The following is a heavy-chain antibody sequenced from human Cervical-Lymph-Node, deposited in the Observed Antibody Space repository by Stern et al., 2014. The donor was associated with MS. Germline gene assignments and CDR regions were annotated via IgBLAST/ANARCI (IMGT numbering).Heavy chain of an antibody. J-gene: IGHJ4*02. D-gene: IGHD6-6*01. CDR3: ARAAYSTSSYNY. CDR2: IIPIFGTA. CDR1: GGTFNTNV. V-gene: IGHV1-69*01. Sequence: DQLVESGAEVKKPGSSVKVSCKASGGTFNTNVISWVRQAPGQGLEWMGGIIPIFGTALYAQKFQGRVTITANESTRAVYMERSSRRSEDTAVYYCARAAYSTSSYNYWGQGTLVIVSS.